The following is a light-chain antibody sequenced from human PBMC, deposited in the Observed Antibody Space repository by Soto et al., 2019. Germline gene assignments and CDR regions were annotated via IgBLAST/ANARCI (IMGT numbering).Light chain of an antibody. CDR3: LSYTTTNTWV. CDR2: EVN. V-gene: IGLV2-14*01. J-gene: IGLJ3*02. CDR1: SSDVGGYIY. Sequence: HSALTQPASVSGSPGQSITISCTGTSSDVGGYIYVSWYQQHPDKAPKLLIFEVNNRPSGVSGRFSGSKSGNTASLTISGLQTEDEADYYCLSYTTTNTWVFGGGTKVTVL.